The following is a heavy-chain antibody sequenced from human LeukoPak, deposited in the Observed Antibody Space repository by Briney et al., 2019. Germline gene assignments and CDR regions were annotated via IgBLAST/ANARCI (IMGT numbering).Heavy chain of an antibody. CDR1: GGSFSGYY. CDR2: INHSGST. J-gene: IGHJ4*02. CDR3: ARGSGLRYFDWLPPDY. V-gene: IGHV4-34*01. D-gene: IGHD3-9*01. Sequence: SETLSLTCAVYGGSFSGYYWSWIRQPPGKGLEWIGEINHSGSTNYNPSLKSRVTISLDTSKNQFSLRLSSVTAADTAVYYCARGSGLRYFDWLPPDYWGQGTLVTVSS.